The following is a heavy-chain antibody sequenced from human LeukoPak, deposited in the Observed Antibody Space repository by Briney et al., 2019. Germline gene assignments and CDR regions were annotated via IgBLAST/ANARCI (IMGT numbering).Heavy chain of an antibody. CDR2: IHHSGST. CDR1: GGSISSSNW. V-gene: IGHV4-4*02. D-gene: IGHD2-15*01. CDR3: ARRGPVVVVAATPYYFDY. Sequence: SETLSLTCAVSGGSISSSNWWSWVRQPPGKGLEWIGEIHHSGSTNYNPSLKSRVTISVDKSKNQFSLKLSSVTAADTAVYYCARRGPVVVVAATPYYFDYWGQGTLVSVSS. J-gene: IGHJ4*02.